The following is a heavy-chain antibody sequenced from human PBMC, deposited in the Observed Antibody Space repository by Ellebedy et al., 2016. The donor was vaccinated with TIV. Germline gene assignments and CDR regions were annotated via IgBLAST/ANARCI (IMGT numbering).Heavy chain of an antibody. CDR2: IDPTDSYT. CDR3: SRHRGYGMDV. D-gene: IGHD3-10*01. CDR1: GYSFSTYW. V-gene: IGHV5-10-1*01. J-gene: IGHJ6*02. Sequence: GESLKISCKASGYSFSTYWITWVRQMPGKGLEWMGKIDPTDSYTNYSPPFQGLVTISADESASTAYLQWPSLKASDSATYYCSRHRGYGMDVWGQGTTVTVSS.